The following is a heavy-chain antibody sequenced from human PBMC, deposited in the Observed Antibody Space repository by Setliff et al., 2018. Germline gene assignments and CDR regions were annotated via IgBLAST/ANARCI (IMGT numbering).Heavy chain of an antibody. CDR3: ARDRFYNSWSGTSITAPHDAFDI. CDR1: GYTLTNYY. D-gene: IGHD3-3*01. V-gene: IGHV1-46*03. CDR2: INPSGGLT. J-gene: IGHJ3*02. Sequence: ASVKVSCKASGYTLTNYYTHWVRQAPGQGLEWMGIINPSGGLTRYAQKFQGRVTKTRDTSTSTVYMEVISLRSEDTSVYFCARDRFYNSWSGTSITAPHDAFDIWGQGTMVTVSS.